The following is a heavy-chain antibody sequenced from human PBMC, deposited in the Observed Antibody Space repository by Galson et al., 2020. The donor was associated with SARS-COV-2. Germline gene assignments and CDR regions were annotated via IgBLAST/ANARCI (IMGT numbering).Heavy chain of an antibody. J-gene: IGHJ4*02. Sequence: SETLSLTCTVSGGSISSSSYYWGWIRQPPGKGLEWIGSIYYSGSTYYNPSLKSRVTISVDTSKNQFSLKRSSVTAADTAVYYCARGLEWLLYFDYWGQGTLVTVSS. CDR1: GGSISSSSYY. D-gene: IGHD3-3*01. CDR3: ARGLEWLLYFDY. V-gene: IGHV4-39*07. CDR2: IYYSGST.